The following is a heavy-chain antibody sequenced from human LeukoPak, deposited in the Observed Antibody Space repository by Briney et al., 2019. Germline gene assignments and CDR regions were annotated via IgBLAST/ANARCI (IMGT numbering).Heavy chain of an antibody. CDR1: GFTFSSYA. Sequence: GGSLRLSCAASGFTFSSYAMSWVRQAPGKELEWVSAISGSGGSTYYADSVKGRFTISRDNSKNTLYLQMNSLRAEDTAVYYCAKDHCSSTSCYFDYWGQGTLVTVSS. CDR2: ISGSGGST. J-gene: IGHJ4*02. CDR3: AKDHCSSTSCYFDY. D-gene: IGHD2-2*01. V-gene: IGHV3-23*01.